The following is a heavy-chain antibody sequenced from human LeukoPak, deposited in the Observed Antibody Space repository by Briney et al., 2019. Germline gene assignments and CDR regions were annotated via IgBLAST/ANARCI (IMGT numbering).Heavy chain of an antibody. CDR2: IRQDGGLK. CDR3: AREIVGAIKSYFDY. J-gene: IGHJ4*02. V-gene: IGHV3-7*01. CDR1: GFTFSSYW. Sequence: RGSLRLSCTASGFTFSSYWMSWVSQAPGKGLEWVANIRQDGGLKHYVDSVKGRFTISRDNAENSLYLQMNSLRAEDTAVYYCAREIVGAIKSYFDYWGQGTLVTASS. D-gene: IGHD1-26*01.